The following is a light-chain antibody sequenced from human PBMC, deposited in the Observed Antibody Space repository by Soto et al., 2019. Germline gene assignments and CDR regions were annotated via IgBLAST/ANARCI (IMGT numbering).Light chain of an antibody. CDR3: MQGTHWPPT. J-gene: IGKJ1*01. Sequence: DAVMTQSPLSQPVTLGQPASLSCRSSQSLVSSDGNTYLNWFHQRPGQSPRRLIYKVSNRDPGVPDRFSGSGSGTDFTLKITRVEAEDVGVYYCMQGTHWPPTFGQGTKVEIK. CDR2: KVS. V-gene: IGKV2-30*01. CDR1: QSLVSSDGNTY.